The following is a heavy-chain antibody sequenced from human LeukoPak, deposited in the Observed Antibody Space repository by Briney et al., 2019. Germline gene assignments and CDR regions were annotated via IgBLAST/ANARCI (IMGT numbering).Heavy chain of an antibody. J-gene: IGHJ6*02. V-gene: IGHV4-61*01. CDR1: GGSVSSGSYY. D-gene: IGHD6-13*01. Sequence: SETLSLTCTVSGGSVSSGSYYWSWIRQPPGEGLEWIGNIYYSESTNYNPSLKSRVTISVDTSKNQFSLKLTSVTAADTAVYYCARGLGIAAAGSRVYGMDVWGQGTTVTVSS. CDR3: ARGLGIAAAGSRVYGMDV. CDR2: IYYSEST.